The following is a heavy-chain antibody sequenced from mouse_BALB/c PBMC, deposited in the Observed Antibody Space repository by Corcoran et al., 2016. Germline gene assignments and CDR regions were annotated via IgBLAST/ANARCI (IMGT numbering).Heavy chain of an antibody. CDR3: AREPRAMDY. V-gene: IGHV9-3-1*01. J-gene: IGHJ4*01. Sequence: QIQLVQSVPELKKPGETVKISCKASGYTFTHYGMNWVKQAPGKGLKWMGWINTYTGEPTYADDFKGRFAFSLETSASTAYLQINNLKNEDTATYFCAREPRAMDYWGQGTSVTVSS. CDR1: GYTFTHYG. CDR2: INTYTGEP.